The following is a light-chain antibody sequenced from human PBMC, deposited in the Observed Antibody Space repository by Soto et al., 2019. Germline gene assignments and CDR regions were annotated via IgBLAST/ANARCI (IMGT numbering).Light chain of an antibody. CDR3: SARDDILSGVV. CDR2: RSD. V-gene: IGLV1-47*01. J-gene: IGLJ2*01. Sequence: QSVLTQPPSASGTPGQRVTISCSGSSSNIGSNHVYWYQQFPGMAPKLLMYRSDQRPTGVPDRFSGSKSGTPASLAISGLRSDDEADYYCSARDDILSGVVFGGGTKLTVL. CDR1: SSNIGSNH.